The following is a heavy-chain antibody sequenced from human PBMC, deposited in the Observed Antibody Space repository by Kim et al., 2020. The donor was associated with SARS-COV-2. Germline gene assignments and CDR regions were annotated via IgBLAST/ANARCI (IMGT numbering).Heavy chain of an antibody. J-gene: IGHJ6*02. Sequence: GGSLRLSCAASGFTFSSYGMHWVRQAPGKGLEWVAVIWYDGSNKYYADSVKGRFTISRDNSKNTLYLQMNSLRAEDTAVYYCARGKGAARTYYYYGMDVWGQGTTVTVSS. D-gene: IGHD6-6*01. CDR3: ARGKGAARTYYYYGMDV. V-gene: IGHV3-33*01. CDR2: IWYDGSNK. CDR1: GFTFSSYG.